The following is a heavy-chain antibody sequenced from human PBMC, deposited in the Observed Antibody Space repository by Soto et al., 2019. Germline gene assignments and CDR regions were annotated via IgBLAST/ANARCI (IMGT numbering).Heavy chain of an antibody. D-gene: IGHD3-3*01. Sequence: EVQLVESGGGLVQPGGSLRLSCAASGFTFSSYEMNWVRQAPGKGLEWVSYISSSSSYIYYADSVKGRFTISRDNAKNSLYLQMNSLRAEDTAVYYCARAPGEWSYFDLWGRGTLVTVSS. CDR1: GFTFSSYE. CDR3: ARAPGEWSYFDL. CDR2: ISSSSSYI. V-gene: IGHV3-48*03. J-gene: IGHJ2*01.